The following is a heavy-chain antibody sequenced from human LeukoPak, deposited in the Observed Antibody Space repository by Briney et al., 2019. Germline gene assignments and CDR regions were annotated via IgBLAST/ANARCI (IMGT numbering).Heavy chain of an antibody. CDR1: GFTFDDYA. J-gene: IGHJ4*02. D-gene: IGHD6-13*01. CDR3: VKVTAAGFVDH. CDR2: IGWNSGGI. Sequence: GGSLRLSCAASGFTFDDYAMHWVRQAPGKGLEWVSGIGWNSGGIVYADSVKGRFTISRDNAKKSLYLQMNSLGAEDTALYYCVKVTAAGFVDHWGQGTLVTVPS. V-gene: IGHV3-9*01.